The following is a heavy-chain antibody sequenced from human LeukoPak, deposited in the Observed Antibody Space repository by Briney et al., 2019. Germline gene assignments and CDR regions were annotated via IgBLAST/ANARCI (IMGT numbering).Heavy chain of an antibody. CDR2: IIGSGGST. CDR3: ARANFADRSVGGSSVY. J-gene: IGHJ4*02. CDR1: GFTFSSYG. V-gene: IGHV3-23*01. D-gene: IGHD2-2*01. Sequence: GGSLRLACAASGFTFSSYGMSWVRQAPGKGLGWVSTIIGSGGSTYYADSVKGRFTISRDNAKNSLYLQMNSLRAEDTALYYCARANFADRSVGGSSVYWGQGTLVTVSS.